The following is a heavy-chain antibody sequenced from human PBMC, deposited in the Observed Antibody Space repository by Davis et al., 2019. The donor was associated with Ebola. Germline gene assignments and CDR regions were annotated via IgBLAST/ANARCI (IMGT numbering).Heavy chain of an antibody. V-gene: IGHV4-39*01. CDR1: GGSISSSSYY. CDR3: ARGDGDYDS. Sequence: SETLSLTCTVSGGSISSSSYYWCWIRQPPGKGLEWIGSIYYSGSTYYTPSLKRRVTISVDTSTNQFSLKPSSVTAADTAVYYCARGDGDYDSWGQGTLVTVSS. CDR2: IYYSGST. J-gene: IGHJ5*01. D-gene: IGHD4-17*01.